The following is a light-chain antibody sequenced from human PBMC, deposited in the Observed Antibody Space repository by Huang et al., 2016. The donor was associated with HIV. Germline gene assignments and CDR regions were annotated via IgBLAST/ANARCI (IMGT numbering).Light chain of an antibody. V-gene: IGKV1-39*01. CDR2: TAS. Sequence: DIQMTQSPPSLSASVGDRVTFTCRDNQNITKSLNWYQQKPGKAPKLLIYTASTLESGVPSRVSGGGSGSRFTLNITNLQPEEFATYYCQQSCSVPRTFG. CDR1: QNITKS. CDR3: QQSCSVPRT. J-gene: IGKJ1*01.